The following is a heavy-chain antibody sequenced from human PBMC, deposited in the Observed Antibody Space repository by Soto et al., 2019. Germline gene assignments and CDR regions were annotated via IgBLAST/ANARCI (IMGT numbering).Heavy chain of an antibody. CDR2: ISSTTNYI. Sequence: SGGSLRLSCAASGFTFTRYSMNWVRQAPGKGLKWVSSISSTTNYIYYADSMKGRFTVSRDNAKNSVYLEMNSLSAEATAVYYCARESEDLTSNFDYWGQGTLVTVSS. CDR1: GFTFTRYS. CDR3: ARESEDLTSNFDY. V-gene: IGHV3-21*01. J-gene: IGHJ4*02.